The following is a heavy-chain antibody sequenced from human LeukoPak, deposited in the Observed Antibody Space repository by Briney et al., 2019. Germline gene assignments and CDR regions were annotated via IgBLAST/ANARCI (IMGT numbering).Heavy chain of an antibody. D-gene: IGHD6-13*01. CDR3: ARGRILNSIAAAGTLY. CDR1: GYTFTGYY. Sequence: ASVKVSCKASGYTFTGYYMHWVRQAPGQGLEWMGWINPNSGGTNYAQKFQGGVTMTRDTSISTAYMELSRLRSDDTAVYYCARGRILNSIAAAGTLYWGQGTLVTVSS. J-gene: IGHJ4*02. V-gene: IGHV1-2*02. CDR2: INPNSGGT.